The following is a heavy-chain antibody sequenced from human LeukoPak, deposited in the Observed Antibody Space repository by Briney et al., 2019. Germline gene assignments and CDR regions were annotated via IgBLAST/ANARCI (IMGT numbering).Heavy chain of an antibody. CDR1: GYTLTDVS. CDR3: GIGRKFDWLLCHH. D-gene: IGHD3-9*01. Sequence: ASVKVSCKISGYTLTDVSMHWVRQAPGKGLEWMGGFDPEGGETIYAQKFQGRVTMTEDPSADTVYMELRSLSSEDTAVYYCGIGRKFDWLLCHHWGQGTLVTVSS. V-gene: IGHV1-24*01. J-gene: IGHJ5*02. CDR2: FDPEGGET.